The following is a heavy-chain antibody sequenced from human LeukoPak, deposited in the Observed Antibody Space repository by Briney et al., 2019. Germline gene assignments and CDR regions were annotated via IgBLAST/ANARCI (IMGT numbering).Heavy chain of an antibody. V-gene: IGHV4-39*01. Sequence: SETLSLTCTVSGGSISSSSYYWGWIRQPPGKGLEWIGCIYYSGSTYYNPSLKSRVTISVDTSKNQFSLKLSSVTAADTAVYYCARTYYYDSSGYYSGYYFDYWGQGTLVTVSS. D-gene: IGHD3-22*01. CDR3: ARTYYYDSSGYYSGYYFDY. CDR2: IYYSGST. CDR1: GGSISSSSYY. J-gene: IGHJ4*02.